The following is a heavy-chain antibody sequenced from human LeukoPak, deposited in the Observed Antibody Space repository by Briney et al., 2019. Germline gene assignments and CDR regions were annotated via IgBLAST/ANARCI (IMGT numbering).Heavy chain of an antibody. V-gene: IGHV4-34*01. J-gene: IGHJ6*03. CDR1: GYPISNGYY. Sequence: SETLSLTCTVSGYPISNGYYWSWIRQPPGKGLEWIGEINHSGSTNYNPSLKSRVTISVDTSKNQFSLKLSSVTAADTAVYYCARLVRYYYGSGSYSNYYYYYMDVWGKGTTVTISS. CDR3: ARLVRYYYGSGSYSNYYYYYMDV. CDR2: INHSGST. D-gene: IGHD3-10*01.